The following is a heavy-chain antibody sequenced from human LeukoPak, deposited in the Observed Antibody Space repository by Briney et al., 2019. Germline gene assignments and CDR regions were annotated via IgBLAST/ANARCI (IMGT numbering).Heavy chain of an antibody. CDR1: GGSISSYY. Sequence: SGTLSLTCSVSGGSISSYYWSWIRQPPGKGLEWIGYVYYSGSTNYNPSLKNRVTISLDTSKNQFTLKLSSVTAADTAVYYCAGGPITMIVSGDYTFDIWGQGTVVTVSS. D-gene: IGHD3-22*01. V-gene: IGHV4-59*01. J-gene: IGHJ3*02. CDR2: VYYSGST. CDR3: AGGPITMIVSGDYTFDI.